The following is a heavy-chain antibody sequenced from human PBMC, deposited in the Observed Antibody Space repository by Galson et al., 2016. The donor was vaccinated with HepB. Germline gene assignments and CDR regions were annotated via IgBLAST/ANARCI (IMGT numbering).Heavy chain of an antibody. D-gene: IGHD5-24*01. J-gene: IGHJ4*02. CDR1: GYTFTYRY. V-gene: IGHV1-45*02. CDR3: VGGYNEVGDY. Sequence: SVKVSCKASGYTFTYRYLHWVRQAPGQTLEWVGWITPSSGNANYAQKFKDRVTFTRDTSMSTGYMELSSLRSEDTAIYYCVGGYNEVGDYWGQGTLVTVS. CDR2: ITPSSGNA.